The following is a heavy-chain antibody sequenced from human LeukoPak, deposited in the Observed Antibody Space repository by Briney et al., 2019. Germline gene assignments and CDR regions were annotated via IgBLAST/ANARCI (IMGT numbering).Heavy chain of an antibody. Sequence: PGGSLRLSCAASGFTFSSYAMTWVRQAPGKGLEWVSAISGSGDSTYYADSVKGLFTISRDNSKNTLYLQMNRLRAEDTAVYYCAKDPYSRGPYNWFDPWGQGTLVTVSS. D-gene: IGHD6-19*01. J-gene: IGHJ5*02. CDR2: ISGSGDST. CDR3: AKDPYSRGPYNWFDP. CDR1: GFTFSSYA. V-gene: IGHV3-23*01.